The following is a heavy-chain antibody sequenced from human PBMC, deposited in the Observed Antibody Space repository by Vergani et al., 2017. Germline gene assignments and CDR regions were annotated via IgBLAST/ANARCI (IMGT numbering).Heavy chain of an antibody. D-gene: IGHD3-3*01. CDR2: INPIDSKI. Sequence: EVMLVQSGAEVKKPGESLKISCKYSESSFISNEIAWVRQMSGKGLQWMGNINPIDSKIAYSPSFQGQVTMSVDKSLSTAYLQWSSLKASDTATYYCAKTHDFSSLYSSYNWFDPWGQGTLVTVSS. CDR3: AKTHDFSSLYSSYNWFDP. CDR1: ESSFISNE. V-gene: IGHV5-51*03. J-gene: IGHJ5*02.